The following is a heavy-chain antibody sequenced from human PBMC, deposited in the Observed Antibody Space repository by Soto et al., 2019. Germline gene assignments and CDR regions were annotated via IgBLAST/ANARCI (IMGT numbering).Heavy chain of an antibody. J-gene: IGHJ4*02. V-gene: IGHV3-48*01. D-gene: IGHD6-25*01. CDR2: ISSSSSII. CDR3: ARDREGDGYNFDY. Sequence: EVQLVESGGGLVQPGGSLRLSCAASGFTFSSYSMNWVRQAPGKGLEWVSYISSSSSIIHYADSVKGRFTISRDNAKXXXXXXXXXXRADDTAVYYCARDREGDGYNFDYWGQGTLVTVSS. CDR1: GFTFSSYS.